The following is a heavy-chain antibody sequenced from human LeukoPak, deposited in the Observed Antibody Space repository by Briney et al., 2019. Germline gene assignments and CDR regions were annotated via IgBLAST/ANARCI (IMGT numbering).Heavy chain of an antibody. J-gene: IGHJ5*02. D-gene: IGHD1-26*01. Sequence: SVKVSCKASGGTFSSYAIIWVRQAPGQGLEWMGRIIPILGIANYAQKFQGRVTITADKSTSTAYMELSSLRSEDTAVYYCARGGSGSSFDPWGQGTLVTVSS. CDR2: IIPILGIA. V-gene: IGHV1-69*04. CDR1: GGTFSSYA. CDR3: ARGGSGSSFDP.